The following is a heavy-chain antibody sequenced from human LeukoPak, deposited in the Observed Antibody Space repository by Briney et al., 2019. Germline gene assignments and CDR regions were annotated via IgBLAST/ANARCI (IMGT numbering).Heavy chain of an antibody. CDR3: ARGRKYWYVDL. V-gene: IGHV3-48*02. CDR1: GFTLSNFG. Sequence: GGSLRLFCAASGFTLSNFGMNGLRQAPGKGLEWVSYINNSSSRIYYADSVKGRFTISRDNAKNSLFLQMNSLRDEDTAVYYCARGRKYWYVDLWGRGTLVTVSS. CDR2: INNSSSRI. D-gene: IGHD1-14*01. J-gene: IGHJ2*01.